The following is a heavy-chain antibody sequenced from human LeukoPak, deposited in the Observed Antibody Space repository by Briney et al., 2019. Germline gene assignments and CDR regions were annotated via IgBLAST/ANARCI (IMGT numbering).Heavy chain of an antibody. J-gene: IGHJ3*02. CDR3: ARGRWLTYGFDI. CDR2: IIRSFSTT. Sequence: SVKVSSKASGGTFTIYTISWVRQAPGQGLEWRGWIIRSFSTTNYAQKLQGRFTITTDKSTSTAYMELNSLRAEDTAVYYCARGRWLTYGFDIWGQGTMVTVSS. D-gene: IGHD6-19*01. V-gene: IGHV1-69*05. CDR1: GGTFTIYT.